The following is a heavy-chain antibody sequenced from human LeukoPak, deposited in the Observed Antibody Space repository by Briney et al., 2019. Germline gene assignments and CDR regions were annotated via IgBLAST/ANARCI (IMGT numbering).Heavy chain of an antibody. Sequence: GGSLRLSCAASGFTFSNYNMNWVRQAPGKGLEWVSYISSDSSTINYGDSVKGRFTISRDNAKNSLYLQMNSLRAGDTAVYYCAKNDFFDCWGQGTLVTVSS. J-gene: IGHJ4*02. D-gene: IGHD1-1*01. CDR2: ISSDSSTI. CDR1: GFTFSNYN. V-gene: IGHV3-48*01. CDR3: AKNDFFDC.